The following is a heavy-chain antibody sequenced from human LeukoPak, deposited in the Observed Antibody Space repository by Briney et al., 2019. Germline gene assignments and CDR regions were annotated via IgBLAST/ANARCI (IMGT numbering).Heavy chain of an antibody. CDR1: GFTFDDYA. Sequence: GGSLRLSCAASGFTFDDYAMHWVRQAPGKGLEWVSGISWNSGSIGYADSVKGRFTISRDNAKNSLYLQMNSLRAEDTALYCCAKGYGWDLDYWGQGTLVTVSS. J-gene: IGHJ4*02. CDR2: ISWNSGSI. CDR3: AKGYGWDLDY. D-gene: IGHD5-18*01. V-gene: IGHV3-9*01.